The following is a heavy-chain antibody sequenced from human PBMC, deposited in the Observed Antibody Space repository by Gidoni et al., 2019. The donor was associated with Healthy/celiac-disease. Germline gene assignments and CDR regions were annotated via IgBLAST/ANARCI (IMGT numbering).Heavy chain of an antibody. CDR2: IKQDGSEK. V-gene: IGHV3-7*03. J-gene: IGHJ6*02. Sequence: EVQLVVSGGGLVQPGGSLRLSCAASGFTFRGYWMSWVRQAPGKGLEWVANIKQDGSEKYYVDSVKGRFTISGDNAKNSLYLQMNSLRAEDTAVYYCARDPYYYYGMDVWGQGTTVTVSS. CDR3: ARDPYYYYGMDV. CDR1: GFTFRGYW.